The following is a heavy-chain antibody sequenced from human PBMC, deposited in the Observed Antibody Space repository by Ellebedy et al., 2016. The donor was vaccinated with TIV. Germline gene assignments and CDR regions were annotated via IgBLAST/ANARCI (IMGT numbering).Heavy chain of an antibody. CDR2: INGDGGSA. Sequence: GESLKISCAASGFSFGDYGLLWVRQAPGKGLEWVSLINGDGGSAYYANSVKGRFTVSRDNSKKSLYLQMNSLRTEDTAFYYCAKGTFDSWGQGTLVTVSS. CDR3: AKGTFDS. J-gene: IGHJ4*02. V-gene: IGHV3-43*02. CDR1: GFSFGDYG.